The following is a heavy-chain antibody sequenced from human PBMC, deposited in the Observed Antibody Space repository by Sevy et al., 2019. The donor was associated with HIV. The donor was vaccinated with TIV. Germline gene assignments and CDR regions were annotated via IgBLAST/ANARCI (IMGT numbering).Heavy chain of an antibody. V-gene: IGHV3-30*04. CDR3: ARAPGAVIEAGPYYFDY. Sequence: GGSLRLSCAASGFTFSSYVMHWVRQAPGKGLEWVAIISYDGSNKYYADSVKGRFTISRDNSKNTLYLQMNSLRAEDTAVYYGARAPGAVIEAGPYYFDYWGQGTLVTVSS. CDR1: GFTFSSYV. D-gene: IGHD6-13*01. CDR2: ISYDGSNK. J-gene: IGHJ4*02.